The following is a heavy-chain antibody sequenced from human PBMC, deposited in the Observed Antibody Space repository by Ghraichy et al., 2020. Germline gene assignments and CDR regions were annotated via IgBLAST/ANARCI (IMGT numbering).Heavy chain of an antibody. CDR3: ARDPPYYYDSSGYYFFHYYYGMDV. D-gene: IGHD3-22*01. Sequence: GGSLRLSCAASGFTFSSYWMHWVRQAPGKGLVWVSRINSDGSSTSYADSVKGRFTISRDNAKNTLYLQMNSLRAEDTAVYYCARDPPYYYDSSGYYFFHYYYGMDVWGQGTTVTVSS. CDR1: GFTFSSYW. CDR2: INSDGSST. V-gene: IGHV3-74*01. J-gene: IGHJ6*02.